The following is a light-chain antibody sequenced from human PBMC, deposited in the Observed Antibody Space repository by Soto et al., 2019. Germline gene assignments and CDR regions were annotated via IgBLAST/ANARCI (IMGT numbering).Light chain of an antibody. Sequence: PGERATLSCRASQSITSRYLAWYQQKPGQAPRLLIYGASTRATGIPDRFSGSGSGTDFTLTISRLEPEDFAVYYCRQYGSSPPYTFGQGTKLEIK. CDR1: QSITSRY. J-gene: IGKJ2*01. V-gene: IGKV3-20*01. CDR3: RQYGSSPPYT. CDR2: GAS.